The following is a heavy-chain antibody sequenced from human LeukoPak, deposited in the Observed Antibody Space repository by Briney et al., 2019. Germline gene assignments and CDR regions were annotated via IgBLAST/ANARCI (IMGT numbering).Heavy chain of an antibody. CDR1: GFTFSSHW. V-gene: IGHV3-7*03. CDR2: IKQDGSEK. D-gene: IGHD3-16*01. J-gene: IGHJ4*02. Sequence: GGSLRLSCAGSGFTFSSHWMSWVRQAPGKGLEWVANIKQDGSEKYFVDSVKGRFTISRDNAKNSLYLQMSSLRAEDTAVYYCAREGGAGGYFDYWGQGTLVTVSS. CDR3: AREGGAGGYFDY.